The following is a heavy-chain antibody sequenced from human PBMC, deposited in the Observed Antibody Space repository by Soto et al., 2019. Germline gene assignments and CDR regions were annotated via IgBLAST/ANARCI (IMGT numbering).Heavy chain of an antibody. D-gene: IGHD3-9*01. CDR2: INWNGGST. CDR3: AREETAGYYIGRYYYMDV. V-gene: IGHV3-20*01. Sequence: GGSLRLSCAASGFTFDDYGMSWVRQAPGKGLEWVSGINWNGGSTGYADSVKGRFTISRDNAKNSLYLQMNSLRAEDTALYHCAREETAGYYIGRYYYMDVWGKGTTVTVSS. J-gene: IGHJ6*03. CDR1: GFTFDDYG.